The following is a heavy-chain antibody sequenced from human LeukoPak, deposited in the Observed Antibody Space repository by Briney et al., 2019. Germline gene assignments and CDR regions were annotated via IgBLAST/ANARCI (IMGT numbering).Heavy chain of an antibody. J-gene: IGHJ4*02. V-gene: IGHV3-23*01. Sequence: GRSLRGSCGDTGVSRNNYAMTGLRRTKGKGLEWVSYISEGGGSTTYADSGKGRFTISRDTSLNTLYLQMTSLRAEDTAVYFCAKRGIVIRGILVIGYHQEAYHYDYWGQGVLVTVSS. CDR3: AKRGIVIRGILVIGYHQEAYHYDY. CDR1: GVSRNNYA. CDR2: ISEGGGST. D-gene: IGHD3-10*01.